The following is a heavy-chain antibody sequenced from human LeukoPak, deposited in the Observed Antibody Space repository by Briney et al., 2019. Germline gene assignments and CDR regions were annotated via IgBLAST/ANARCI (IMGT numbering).Heavy chain of an antibody. Sequence: GGSLRLSCAASGFIFSSYGMHWVRQAPGKGLEWVAFIRYDGSDEYYADSVKGRFTISRDNSKNTLYLQMNSLRTEDTAVYYCAKGGGGLGSGTLDYWGQGTLVTVSS. V-gene: IGHV3-30*02. D-gene: IGHD3-10*01. J-gene: IGHJ4*02. CDR2: IRYDGSDE. CDR1: GFIFSSYG. CDR3: AKGGGGLGSGTLDY.